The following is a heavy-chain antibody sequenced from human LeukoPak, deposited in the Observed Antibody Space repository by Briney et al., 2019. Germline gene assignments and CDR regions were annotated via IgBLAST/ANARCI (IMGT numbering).Heavy chain of an antibody. J-gene: IGHJ6*03. V-gene: IGHV3-21*01. CDR1: GFTFSSYS. CDR2: ISSSSSYI. Sequence: PGGSLRLSCAASGFTFSSYSMNWVRQAPGKGLEWVSSISSSSSYIYYADSVKGRFTISRDNAKNSLYLQMNSLKTEDTAGYYFASFPVAGTFYMDVWGKGTKVSVSS. CDR3: ASFPVAGTFYMDV. D-gene: IGHD6-19*01.